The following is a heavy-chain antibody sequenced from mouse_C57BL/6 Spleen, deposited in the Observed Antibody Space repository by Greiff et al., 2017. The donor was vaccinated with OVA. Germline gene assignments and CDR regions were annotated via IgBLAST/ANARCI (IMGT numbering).Heavy chain of an antibody. J-gene: IGHJ4*01. CDR2: ISSGSSTI. CDR1: GFTFSDYG. Sequence: EVHLVESGGGLVKPGGSLKLSCAASGFTFSDYGMHWVRQAPEKGLEWVAYISSGSSTIYYADTVKGRFTISRDNAKNTLFLQMTSLRSEDTAMYYCARKTTVYYYAMDYWGQGTSVTVSS. V-gene: IGHV5-17*01. CDR3: ARKTTVYYYAMDY. D-gene: IGHD1-1*01.